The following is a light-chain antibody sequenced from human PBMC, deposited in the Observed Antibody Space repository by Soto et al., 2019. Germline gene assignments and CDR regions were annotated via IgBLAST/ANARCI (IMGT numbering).Light chain of an antibody. CDR1: QGIGNY. CDR3: QKYNSAPRT. J-gene: IGKJ1*01. Sequence: DIQMTQSPSSLSASLGDRVTITCRARQGIGNYLAWYQLQPGKVPKLLIYAASTLQSGVPSRFSGSGSVTDFNLTISSLQPEDVATYYCQKYNSAPRTVGQGTQVEI. V-gene: IGKV1-27*01. CDR2: AAS.